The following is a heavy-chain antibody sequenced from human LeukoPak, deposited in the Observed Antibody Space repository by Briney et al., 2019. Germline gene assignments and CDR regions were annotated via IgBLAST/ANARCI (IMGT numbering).Heavy chain of an antibody. CDR3: AVNYGDDAFDI. V-gene: IGHV4-4*07. D-gene: IGHD4-17*01. J-gene: IGHJ3*02. CDR2: IYTSGST. CDR1: GGSISSYY. Sequence: SETLSLTCTVSGGSISSYYWSWIRQPAGKGLEWIGRIYTSGSTNYNTSLKSRVTMSVETSKNHFSLKLSSVTAADTAVYYCAVNYGDDAFDIWGQGTMVTVSS.